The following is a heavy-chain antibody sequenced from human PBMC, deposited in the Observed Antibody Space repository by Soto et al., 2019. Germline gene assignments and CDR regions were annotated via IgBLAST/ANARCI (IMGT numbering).Heavy chain of an antibody. V-gene: IGHV4-30-2*01. CDR3: ARVPDY. CDR1: GGSISSVDYS. CDR2: MYYIGST. J-gene: IGHJ4*02. Sequence: QLQLQESGSGLVKPSQTLSLTCAVSGGSISSVDYSWSSIRQPPGKGLEWIGYMYYIGSTYYNPSLRSRVTISIDRSKNQFSLKLSSVTAAETAVYYCARVPDYWGQGILVTVSS. D-gene: IGHD2-2*01.